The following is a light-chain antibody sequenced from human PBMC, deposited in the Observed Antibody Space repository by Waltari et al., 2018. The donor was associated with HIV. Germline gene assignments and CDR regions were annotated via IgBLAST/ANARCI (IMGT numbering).Light chain of an antibody. CDR3: QQYASSPIT. V-gene: IGKV3D-20*01. J-gene: IGKJ5*01. Sequence: EIVLTQSPAILSLSQGESANHSWGASQGVSSAYLAQYQQRPGLAPRLLIYDASTRATGIPDRFSGSGSGTDFTLTISRLEPEDFAVYFCQQYASSPITFGQGTRLEIK. CDR2: DAS. CDR1: QGVSSAY.